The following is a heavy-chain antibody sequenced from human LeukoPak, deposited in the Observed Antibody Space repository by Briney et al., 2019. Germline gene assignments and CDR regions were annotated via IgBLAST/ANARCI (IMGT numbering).Heavy chain of an antibody. V-gene: IGHV1-18*01. J-gene: IGHJ5*02. D-gene: IGHD3-22*01. CDR2: ISAYNGNT. Sequence: ASVKVSCKASGYTFTSYGISWVRQAPGQGLEWMGWISAYNGNTNFAQKLQGRVTMTTDTSTSTAYMELSSLRSEDTAVYYCARDKTTVYYDSSGYLQPWGQGTLVTVSS. CDR1: GYTFTSYG. CDR3: ARDKTTVYYDSSGYLQP.